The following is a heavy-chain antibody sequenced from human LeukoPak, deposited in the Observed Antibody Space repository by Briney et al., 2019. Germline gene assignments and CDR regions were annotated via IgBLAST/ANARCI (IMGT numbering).Heavy chain of an antibody. V-gene: IGHV1-18*01. Sequence: ASVKVSCKASGYTFTGYGIGWVRQAPGQGLEWMGWISAYNGNTNYAQKLQGRVTMTTDTSTSTAYMELRSLRSDDTAVYYCARESNLYCSSTSCYYYYYYGMDVWGQGTTVTVSS. CDR3: ARESNLYCSSTSCYYYYYYGMDV. D-gene: IGHD2-2*01. CDR2: ISAYNGNT. J-gene: IGHJ6*02. CDR1: GYTFTGYG.